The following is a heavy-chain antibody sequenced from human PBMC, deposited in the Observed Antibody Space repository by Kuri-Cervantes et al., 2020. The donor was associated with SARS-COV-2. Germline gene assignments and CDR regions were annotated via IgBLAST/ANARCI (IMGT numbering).Heavy chain of an antibody. J-gene: IGHJ5*02. CDR2: IYYSGST. V-gene: IGHV4-59*01. D-gene: IGHD2-2*01. Sequence: ESLKISCTVSGGSISSYYWSWIRQPPGKGLEWIGYIYYSGSTNYNPSLKSRVTISVDTCKNQFSLKLSSVTAADTAVYYCARAAGPAARTSWFDPWGQGTLVTVSS. CDR1: GGSISSYY. CDR3: ARAAGPAARTSWFDP.